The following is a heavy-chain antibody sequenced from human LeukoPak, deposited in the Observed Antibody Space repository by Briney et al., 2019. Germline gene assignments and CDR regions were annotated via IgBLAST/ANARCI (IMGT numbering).Heavy chain of an antibody. CDR2: ISAYNGNT. V-gene: IGHV1-18*01. D-gene: IGHD6-13*01. J-gene: IGHJ3*02. Sequence: GASVKVSCKASGYTFTSYGISWVRQAPGQGLEWMGWISAYNGNTNYAQKLQGRVTMTTDTSTSTAYMELRSLRSDDTAVYYCARDGYREIIPGIAAAGFDAFDIWGQGTMVTVSS. CDR3: ARDGYREIIPGIAAAGFDAFDI. CDR1: GYTFTSYG.